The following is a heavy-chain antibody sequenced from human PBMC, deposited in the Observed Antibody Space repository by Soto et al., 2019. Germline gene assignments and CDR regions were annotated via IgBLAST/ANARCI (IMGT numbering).Heavy chain of an antibody. D-gene: IGHD5-18*01. Sequence: QLQLQESGPGLVKPSETLSLTCTVSGGSISSSSYYWGWIRQPPGKGLEWIGSIYYSGSTYYNPSLKSRVPISVDTSKNQFSLNLSSVTAADTAVYYCARRRLLTFFGGYSYGYLISQNNTNDYWGQGTLVTVSS. J-gene: IGHJ4*02. CDR2: IYYSGST. V-gene: IGHV4-39*01. CDR1: GGSISSSSYY. CDR3: ARRRLLTFFGGYSYGYLISQNNTNDY.